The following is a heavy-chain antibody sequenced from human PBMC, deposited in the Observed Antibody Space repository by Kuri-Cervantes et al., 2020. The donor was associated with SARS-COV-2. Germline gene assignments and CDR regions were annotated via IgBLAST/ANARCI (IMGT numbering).Heavy chain of an antibody. D-gene: IGHD3-22*01. V-gene: IGHV3-53*01. CDR1: GFTVSSNY. Sequence: GESLKISCAASGFTVSSNYMSWVRQAPGKGLEWVSVIYSGGSTYYADSVKGRFIISRDNSKNTLYLQMNSLRAEDTAVYYCAREGSSYDSSGYDAFDIWGQGTMVTVSS. J-gene: IGHJ3*02. CDR2: IYSGGST. CDR3: AREGSSYDSSGYDAFDI.